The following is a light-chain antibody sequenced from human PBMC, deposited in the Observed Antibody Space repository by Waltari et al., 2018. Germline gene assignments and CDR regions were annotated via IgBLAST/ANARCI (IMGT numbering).Light chain of an antibody. J-gene: IGKJ1*01. V-gene: IGKV3-15*01. CDR1: QSVSSN. Sequence: IVITQSPATLSASPWERATLSGRASQSVSSNLAWYQQKPGQSPRLLIYGASTRATGIAARFSGSGSGTEFTLTISSLQSEDFALYYCQQYNDWPRTFGQGTKVEI. CDR2: GAS. CDR3: QQYNDWPRT.